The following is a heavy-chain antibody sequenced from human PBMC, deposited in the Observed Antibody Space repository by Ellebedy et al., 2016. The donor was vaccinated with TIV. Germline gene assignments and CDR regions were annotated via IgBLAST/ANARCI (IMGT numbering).Heavy chain of an antibody. D-gene: IGHD1-1*01. CDR3: ARDDKDNGDGWGIDY. Sequence: GGSLRLSCAASGFTFSSYGMHWVRQAPGKGLDWVAVISYDGTYKYYADSMKGRFTVSRDNSKNTLYLQLNSLRAEDTAVYYCARDDKDNGDGWGIDYWGQGTLVTVSS. J-gene: IGHJ4*02. CDR2: ISYDGTYK. CDR1: GFTFSSYG. V-gene: IGHV3-33*05.